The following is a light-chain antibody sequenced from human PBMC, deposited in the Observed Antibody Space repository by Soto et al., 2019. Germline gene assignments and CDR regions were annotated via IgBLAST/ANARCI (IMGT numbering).Light chain of an antibody. CDR1: SSDVGAYNY. CDR2: DVS. V-gene: IGLV2-14*03. J-gene: IGLJ1*01. Sequence: QSALTQPASVSGSPGQWITISCTGTSSDVGAYNYVSWYEHHPGNAPKLLIYDVSTRPSGVSNRFSGSKSGNTASLTISGLQAEDEADYYCSSYTTSTTRVFGTETKLTVL. CDR3: SSYTTSTTRV.